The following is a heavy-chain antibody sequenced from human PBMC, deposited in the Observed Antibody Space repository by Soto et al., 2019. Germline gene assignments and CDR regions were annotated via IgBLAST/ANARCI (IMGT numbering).Heavy chain of an antibody. CDR1: GFTVTTNY. CDR2: IYSGGST. D-gene: IGHD3-22*01. CDR3: ERGQYYYDSSGYQIGDYFDY. J-gene: IGHJ4*02. V-gene: IGHV3-53*01. Sequence: GGSLRLSCEASGFTVTTNYMSWVRQAPGKGLEWVSVIYSGGSTYYADSVKGRFTISRDNSKNTVYLQMNSLRVEDTAVYNCERGQYYYDSSGYQIGDYFDYWGQGTLVTV.